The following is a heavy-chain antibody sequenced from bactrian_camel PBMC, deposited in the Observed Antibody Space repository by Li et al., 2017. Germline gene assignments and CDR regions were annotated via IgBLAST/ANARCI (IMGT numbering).Heavy chain of an antibody. Sequence: HVQLVESGGGSVQAGGSVSLSCVASGWNVSRYYMGWFRQAPGKQREGVASIHTGGGGTYYADSVKGRSTISQDNAKSTLYLQMNSLQSEDTALYYCVRERGSWYYYRYFDAWGQGTQVTVS. CDR2: IHTGGGGT. CDR1: GWNVSRYY. J-gene: IGHJ2*01. CDR3: VRERGSWYYYRYFDA. D-gene: IGHD6*01. V-gene: IGHV3S54*01.